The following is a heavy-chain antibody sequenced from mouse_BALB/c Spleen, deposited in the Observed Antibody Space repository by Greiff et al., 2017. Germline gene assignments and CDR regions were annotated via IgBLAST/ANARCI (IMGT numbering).Heavy chain of an antibody. J-gene: IGHJ3*01. Sequence: VQLQQPGAELVKPGASVKLSCKASGYTFTSYWMHWVKQRPGQGLEWIGEIDPSDSYTNYNQKFKGKATLTVDKSSSTAYMQLSSLTSEDSAVYYCARSGAYWGQGTLVTVSA. CDR1: GYTFTSYW. D-gene: IGHD3-2*02. V-gene: IGHV1-69*02. CDR2: IDPSDSYT. CDR3: ARSGAY.